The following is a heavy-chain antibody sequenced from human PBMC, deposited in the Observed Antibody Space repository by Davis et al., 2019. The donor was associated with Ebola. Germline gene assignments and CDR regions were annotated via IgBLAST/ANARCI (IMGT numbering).Heavy chain of an antibody. CDR3: ARDSGRGWFDP. D-gene: IGHD3-10*01. CDR1: GGSFSGYY. J-gene: IGHJ5*02. CDR2: IYYSGST. V-gene: IGHV4-59*01. Sequence: SETLSLTCAVYGGSFSGYYWSWIRQPPGKGLEWIGYIYYSGSTNYNPSLKSRVTISVDTSKNQFSLKLSSVTAADTAVYYCARDSGRGWFDPWGQGTLVTVSS.